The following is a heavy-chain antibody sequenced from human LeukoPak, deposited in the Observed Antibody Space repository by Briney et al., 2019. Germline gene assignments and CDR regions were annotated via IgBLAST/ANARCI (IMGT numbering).Heavy chain of an antibody. V-gene: IGHV3-33*06. Sequence: GGSLRLSCAASGFTFSSYAMSWVRQAPGKGLEWVAVIWYDGSNKYYADSVKGRFTISRDNSKNTLYLQMNSLRAEDTAVYYCAKDSVGATGAGWFDPWGQGTLVTVSS. CDR3: AKDSVGATGAGWFDP. CDR2: IWYDGSNK. CDR1: GFTFSSYA. J-gene: IGHJ5*02. D-gene: IGHD1-26*01.